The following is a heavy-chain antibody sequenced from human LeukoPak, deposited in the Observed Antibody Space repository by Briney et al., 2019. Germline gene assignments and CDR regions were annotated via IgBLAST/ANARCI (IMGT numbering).Heavy chain of an antibody. J-gene: IGHJ4*02. CDR1: GYTFTTYH. D-gene: IGHD5-24*01. CDR2: INSNSGDT. V-gene: IGHV1-2*02. Sequence: GASVKVSCKASGYTFTTYHMHWVRQAPGQGLELIGRINSNSGDTNYAQKFQGRFTMTRDTSMKTPYMERSRLTSDDTAVYYCAISVEMAEMPSYDYWGQGTLVTVSS. CDR3: AISVEMAEMPSYDY.